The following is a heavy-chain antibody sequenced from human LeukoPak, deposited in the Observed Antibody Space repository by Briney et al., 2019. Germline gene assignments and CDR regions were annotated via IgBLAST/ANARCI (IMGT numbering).Heavy chain of an antibody. CDR2: IKAEGSEK. CDR1: GFTFSNDW. Sequence: AGGSLRLSCAASGFTFSNDWMNWVRQAPGKGREWEANIKAEGSEKNYVDSVKGRFTISRDNAKNSLYLQMSSLRAEDTAVYYCARDPLIAVAGIYFDYWGQGTLVTVSS. D-gene: IGHD6-19*01. CDR3: ARDPLIAVAGIYFDY. V-gene: IGHV3-7*05. J-gene: IGHJ4*02.